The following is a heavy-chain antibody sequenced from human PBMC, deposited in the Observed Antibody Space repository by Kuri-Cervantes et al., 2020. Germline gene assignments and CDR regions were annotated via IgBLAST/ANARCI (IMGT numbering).Heavy chain of an antibody. D-gene: IGHD2-2*01. CDR1: GFTFRSYA. Sequence: GESLKISCAASGFTFRSYAMHWVRQAPGKGLEWVALIWYDGSNKYFADSVKGRFTISRDNSKNTLFLQLNSLRAEDTAVYYCARGGRRGPATNFDYWGQGTLVTVSS. CDR2: IWYDGSNK. V-gene: IGHV3-33*08. CDR3: ARGGRRGPATNFDY. J-gene: IGHJ4*02.